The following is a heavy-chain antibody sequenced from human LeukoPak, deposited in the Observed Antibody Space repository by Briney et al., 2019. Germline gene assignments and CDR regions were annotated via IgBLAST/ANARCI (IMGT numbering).Heavy chain of an antibody. CDR3: ARVAAAGHPRNYFDY. V-gene: IGHV4-59*12. D-gene: IGHD6-13*01. CDR2: IYYSGST. CDR1: GGSISSYY. Sequence: SETLSLTCTVSGGSISSYYWSWIRQPPGKGLEWIGYIYYSGSTNYNPSLKSRVTISVDKSKNQFSLKLSSVTAADTAVYYCARVAAAGHPRNYFDYWGQGTLVTVSS. J-gene: IGHJ4*02.